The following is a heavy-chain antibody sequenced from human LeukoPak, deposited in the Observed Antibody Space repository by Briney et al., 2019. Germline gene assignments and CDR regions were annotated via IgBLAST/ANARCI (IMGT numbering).Heavy chain of an antibody. J-gene: IGHJ4*02. CDR1: GFTFDDYA. Sequence: PGRSLRLSCAASGFTFDDYAMHWVRQAPGKGLEWVLGISWNSGSIGYADSVKGRFTISRDNAKNSLYLQMNRLRSDDSAVYYCARAKTQQLSSLNYWGQGTLVTVSS. CDR2: ISWNSGSI. V-gene: IGHV3-9*01. D-gene: IGHD6-13*01. CDR3: ARAKTQQLSSLNY.